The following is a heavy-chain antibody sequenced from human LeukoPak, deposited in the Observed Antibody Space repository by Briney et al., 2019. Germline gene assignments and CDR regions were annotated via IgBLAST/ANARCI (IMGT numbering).Heavy chain of an antibody. CDR3: ARDTGFWSGSPTW. D-gene: IGHD3-3*01. V-gene: IGHV3-7*01. J-gene: IGHJ4*02. Sequence: GGSLRLSCAASGFTFSSYWMTWLRQAPGKGLEWVASIKQDGGEKYYVDSVRGRFTISEDNAKKLLYLQMNSLRAEDTAVYYCARDTGFWSGSPTWWGQGTLVTVSS. CDR1: GFTFSSYW. CDR2: IKQDGGEK.